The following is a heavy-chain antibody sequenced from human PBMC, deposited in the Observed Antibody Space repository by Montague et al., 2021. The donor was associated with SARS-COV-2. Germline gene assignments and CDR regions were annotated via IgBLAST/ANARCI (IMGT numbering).Heavy chain of an antibody. CDR3: AKLDGGGY. V-gene: IGHV4-4*02. D-gene: IGHD3-10*01. J-gene: IGHJ1*01. Sequence: SETLSLTCTVSGGSIGSSNWWSWVRQSPGKGLDWIGKIYHDGNTHYKPSLKSRVIMSVDKSKNQFSLRVTSVTAADTAAYYCAKLDGGGYWGQGTLVTVSS. CDR2: IYHDGNT. CDR1: GGSIGSSNW.